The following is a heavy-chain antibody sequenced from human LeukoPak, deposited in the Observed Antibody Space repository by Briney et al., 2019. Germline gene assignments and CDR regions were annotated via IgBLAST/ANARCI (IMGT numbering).Heavy chain of an antibody. D-gene: IGHD2-15*01. CDR1: GYTFTGYY. CDR2: INPNSGGT. Sequence: GASVKVSCKASGYTFTGYYMHWVRQAPGQGLEWMGWINPNSGGTNYAQKFQGRVTMTRDTSISTAYMELSRLRSDDTAVYYCARYDCSGGSCYFYYWGQGTLVTVSS. J-gene: IGHJ4*02. V-gene: IGHV1-2*02. CDR3: ARYDCSGGSCYFYY.